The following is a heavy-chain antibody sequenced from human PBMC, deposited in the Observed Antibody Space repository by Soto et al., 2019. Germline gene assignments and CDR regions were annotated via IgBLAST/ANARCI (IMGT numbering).Heavy chain of an antibody. V-gene: IGHV1-58*01. Sequence: ASVKVSCKASGFTFTSSAVQWVRQARGQRLEWIGWIVVGSGNTNYAQKFQERVTITRDMSTSTAYMELSSLRSEDTAVYYCAADPTYYYGSGSYIGAFDIWGQGTMVTVSS. J-gene: IGHJ3*02. D-gene: IGHD3-10*01. CDR3: AADPTYYYGSGSYIGAFDI. CDR1: GFTFTSSA. CDR2: IVVGSGNT.